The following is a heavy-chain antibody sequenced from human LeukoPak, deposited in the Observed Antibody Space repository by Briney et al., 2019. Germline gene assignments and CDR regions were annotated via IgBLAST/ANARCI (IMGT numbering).Heavy chain of an antibody. Sequence: GASVKVSCKASGYTFTGYYMHWVRQAPGQGLEWMGWINPNSGGTNYAQKFQGWVTMTTDTSTSTAYMELRSLRSDDTAVYYCARDLSGGVVVPAAPFDYWGQGTLVTVSS. V-gene: IGHV1-2*04. CDR1: GYTFTGYY. CDR3: ARDLSGGVVVPAAPFDY. J-gene: IGHJ4*02. D-gene: IGHD2-2*01. CDR2: INPNSGGT.